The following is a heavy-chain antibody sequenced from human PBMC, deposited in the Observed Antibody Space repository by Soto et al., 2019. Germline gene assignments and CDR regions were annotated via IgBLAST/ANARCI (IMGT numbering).Heavy chain of an antibody. D-gene: IGHD1-26*01. CDR3: ARHGITGSYYDAFDI. CDR2: IKYSGTT. CDR1: AGSMSRNRSH. V-gene: IGHV4-39*01. Sequence: PEDLSLSTTGSAGSMSRNRSHCGWIRHPPGKGLEWIASIKYSGTTFYNPSLKSRVTLSVDTSKNQFALKLSSVTAAETAVYYCARHGITGSYYDAFDIWGQGTMVT. J-gene: IGHJ3*02.